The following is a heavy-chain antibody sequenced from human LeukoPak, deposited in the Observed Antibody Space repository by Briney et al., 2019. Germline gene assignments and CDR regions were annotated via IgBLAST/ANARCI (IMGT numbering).Heavy chain of an antibody. J-gene: IGHJ5*02. CDR1: GGSFSRSY. V-gene: IGHV4-4*07. CDR3: ARGYSGNYLRFDP. CDR2: IYTSGST. Sequence: SETLSLTCTVSGGSFSRSYWSWIRQPAGKGLEWIGRIYTSGSTNFNPSLKSRATISIDKSKNQISLKLNSVTAADTAVYYCARGYSGNYLRFDPWGQGTLVTVSS. D-gene: IGHD1-26*01.